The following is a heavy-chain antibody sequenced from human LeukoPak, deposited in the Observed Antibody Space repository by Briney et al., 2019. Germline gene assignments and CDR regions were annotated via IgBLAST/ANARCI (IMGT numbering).Heavy chain of an antibody. CDR3: AKDGTHTDFDY. CDR1: GLTFSSYA. J-gene: IGHJ4*02. CDR2: ISYDGSNK. V-gene: IGHV3-30*18. Sequence: PGGSLRLSCAASGLTFSSYAMSWVRQAPGKGLEWVAVISYDGSNKYYADSVKGRFTISRDNSKNTLYLQMNSLRAEDTAVYYCAKDGTHTDFDYWGQGTLVTVSS. D-gene: IGHD1-1*01.